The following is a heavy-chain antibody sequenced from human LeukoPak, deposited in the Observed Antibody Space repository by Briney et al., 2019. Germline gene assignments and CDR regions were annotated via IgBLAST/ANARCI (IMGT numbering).Heavy chain of an antibody. Sequence: PSETLSLTCTVSGGSISSSSYYWGWIRQPPGKGLEWIGSIYYSGSTYYNPSLKSRVTISVDTSKNQFSLKLSSVTAADTAVYYCARCGGDPSRWYFDLWGRGTLVTVSS. J-gene: IGHJ2*01. V-gene: IGHV4-39*01. CDR1: GGSISSSSYY. CDR2: IYYSGST. CDR3: ARCGGDPSRWYFDL. D-gene: IGHD2-21*02.